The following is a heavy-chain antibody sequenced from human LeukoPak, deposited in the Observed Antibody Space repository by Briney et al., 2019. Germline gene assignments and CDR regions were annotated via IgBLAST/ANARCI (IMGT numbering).Heavy chain of an antibody. CDR2: ISWNSGSI. D-gene: IGHD5-18*01. J-gene: IGHJ5*02. CDR3: AKAYSYGYFGPWFDP. Sequence: GGSLRLSRAASGFTFDDYAMHGVRQAPGKGLEGVSGISWNSGSIGYADSVKGRFTISRDNAKNSLYLQMNSLRAEDTALYYCAKAYSYGYFGPWFDPWGQGTLVTVSS. CDR1: GFTFDDYA. V-gene: IGHV3-9*01.